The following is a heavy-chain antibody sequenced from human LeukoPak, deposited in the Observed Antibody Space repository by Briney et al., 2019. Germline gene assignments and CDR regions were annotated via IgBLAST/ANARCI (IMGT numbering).Heavy chain of an antibody. CDR3: ASVRRGFGESSKYYSYYYMDV. CDR2: IYYSGST. J-gene: IGHJ6*03. V-gene: IGHV4-39*01. D-gene: IGHD3-10*01. Sequence: SETLSLTCTVSGDSISSTNYCWGWIRQPPGKGLEWIGSIYYSGSTYYNPSLESRVTISVDTSKNHFSLNLSSVTAADTAVYYCASVRRGFGESSKYYSYYYMDVWGNGTTVTISS. CDR1: GDSISSTNYC.